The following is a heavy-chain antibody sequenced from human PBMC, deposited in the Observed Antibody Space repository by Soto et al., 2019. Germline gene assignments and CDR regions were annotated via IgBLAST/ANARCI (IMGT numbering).Heavy chain of an antibody. Sequence: QVQLVQSGAEVKKPGSSVKVSCKASGGTFSSYAISWVRQAPGQGLEWMGGIIPIFGTANYAQKFQGRVTITADESTSTAYMELSSLRSEDTAVYYCARPIVVVPAAVDYYYGMDVWGQGTTVTVSS. D-gene: IGHD2-2*01. CDR2: IIPIFGTA. CDR1: GGTFSSYA. CDR3: ARPIVVVPAAVDYYYGMDV. V-gene: IGHV1-69*01. J-gene: IGHJ6*02.